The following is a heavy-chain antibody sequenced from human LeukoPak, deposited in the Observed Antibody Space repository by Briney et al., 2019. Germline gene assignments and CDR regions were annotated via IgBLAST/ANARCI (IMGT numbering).Heavy chain of an antibody. CDR2: IRSKAYGGTT. D-gene: IGHD5-24*01. J-gene: IGHJ4*02. CDR1: GFTFGDYA. V-gene: IGHV3-49*03. CDR3: TRTLVEMATNPFDY. Sequence: GGSLRLSCTASGFTFGDYAMSWFRQAPGKGLEWVGFIRSKAYGGTTEYAASVKGRFTISRDDSKSIAYLQMNSLKTEDTAVYYCTRTLVEMATNPFDYWGQGTLVTVSS.